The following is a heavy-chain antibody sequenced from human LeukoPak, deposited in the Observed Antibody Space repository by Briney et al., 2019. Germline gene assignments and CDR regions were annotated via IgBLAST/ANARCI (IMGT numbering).Heavy chain of an antibody. CDR1: GFTFSAYA. Sequence: WGSLRLSCTASGFTFSAYALRWVRQAPGKGLEWVGVISHDESNYYYANSVKGRLSTIRDDSNKTQFLQKNSLTTEDASVYYCARARTGSYYAPFEYWGPGTLVTVSS. CDR2: ISHDESNY. D-gene: IGHD1-26*01. J-gene: IGHJ1*01. V-gene: IGHV3-30*04. CDR3: ARARTGSYYAPFEY.